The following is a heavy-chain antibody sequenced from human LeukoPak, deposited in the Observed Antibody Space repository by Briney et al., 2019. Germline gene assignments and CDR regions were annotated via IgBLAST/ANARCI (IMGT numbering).Heavy chain of an antibody. J-gene: IGHJ4*02. CDR3: ARDPAALIDY. Sequence: GGSLRLSCAASGFTFSSYSMNWVRQAPGKGLEWVSYIGSSGSTIYYADSVKGRFTISRDNAKNSLHLQMNSLRAEDTAVYFSARDPAALIDYWGQGTLVTVSS. D-gene: IGHD2-2*01. CDR2: IGSSGSTI. V-gene: IGHV3-48*04. CDR1: GFTFSSYS.